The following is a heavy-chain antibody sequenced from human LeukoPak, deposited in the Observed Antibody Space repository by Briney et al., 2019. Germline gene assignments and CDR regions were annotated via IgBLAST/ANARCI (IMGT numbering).Heavy chain of an antibody. J-gene: IGHJ4*02. CDR1: GGSISSGDYY. D-gene: IGHD7-27*01. Sequence: SSQTLSLTCTVSGGSISSGDYYWSWIRQPPGKGLEWIGYIYYSGGTYYNPSLKSRVTISVDTSKNQFSLKLSSVTAADTAVYYCARVTKLGILVDYWGQGTLVTVSS. V-gene: IGHV4-30-4*01. CDR2: IYYSGGT. CDR3: ARVTKLGILVDY.